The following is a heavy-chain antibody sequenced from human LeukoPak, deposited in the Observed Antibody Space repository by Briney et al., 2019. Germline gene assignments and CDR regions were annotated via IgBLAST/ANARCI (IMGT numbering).Heavy chain of an antibody. V-gene: IGHV4-61*08. Sequence: SGTLSLTRTVSGGSLSSGVYYWSWIRHPPGKGLEWIGYIYYSWSTNYNPPLKRRVTISVDTSKNQFTLKLSSVTAADTAVYDCESKEIAAAPFDPWGQGTLVTVSS. D-gene: IGHD6-13*01. J-gene: IGHJ5*02. CDR1: GGSLSSGVYY. CDR2: IYYSWST. CDR3: ESKEIAAAPFDP.